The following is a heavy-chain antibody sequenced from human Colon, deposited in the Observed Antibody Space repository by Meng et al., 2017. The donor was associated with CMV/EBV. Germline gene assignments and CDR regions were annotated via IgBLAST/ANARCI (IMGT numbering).Heavy chain of an antibody. V-gene: IGHV3-11*04. Sequence: GESLKISCAASGFTFSHYYLSWVRQAPGKGLDWVSYISSDGTTTYYTDSVRGRFTISRDNAKNTLWLQMHSLRLEDTALYYCAREGYSNFDYWGQGTLVTVSS. CDR2: ISSDGTTT. CDR3: AREGYSNFDY. CDR1: GFTFSHYY. J-gene: IGHJ4*02. D-gene: IGHD4-11*01.